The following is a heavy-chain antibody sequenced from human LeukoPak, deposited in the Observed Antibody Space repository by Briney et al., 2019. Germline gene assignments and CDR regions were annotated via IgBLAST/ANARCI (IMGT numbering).Heavy chain of an antibody. CDR1: GFTFSSYA. CDR3: AKDGGLLWFGELPRTFYYMDV. CDR2: ISGSGGST. V-gene: IGHV3-23*01. Sequence: SGGSLRLSCAASGFTFSSYAMSWVRQAPGKGLEWVSGISGSGGSTYYADSVKGRFTISRDNAKNTLYLQMNSLRAEDTAVYYCAKDGGLLWFGELPRTFYYMDVWGKGTTVTVSS. D-gene: IGHD3-10*01. J-gene: IGHJ6*03.